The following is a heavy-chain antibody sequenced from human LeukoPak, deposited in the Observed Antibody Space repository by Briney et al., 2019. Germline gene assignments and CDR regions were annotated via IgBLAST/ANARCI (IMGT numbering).Heavy chain of an antibody. Sequence: PSETLSLTCTVSGVSISSSGYYWGWIRQPPGKGLEWIGNIYYGGSTYDNSSLKSRVTISLDMSKNQCSLKLSSVTAADTAIYYCARTVAGKLVFAYWGQGTLVTVSS. D-gene: IGHD6-19*01. J-gene: IGHJ4*02. CDR1: GVSISSSGYY. CDR2: IYYGGST. V-gene: IGHV4-39*07. CDR3: ARTVAGKLVFAY.